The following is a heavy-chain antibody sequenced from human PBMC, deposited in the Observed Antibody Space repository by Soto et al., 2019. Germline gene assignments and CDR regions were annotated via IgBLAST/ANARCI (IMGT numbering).Heavy chain of an antibody. CDR1: GAPISTGNW. Sequence: QVHLQESGPGLVQSSGTLSLTCGVSGAPISTGNWWTWVRQPPGKGLEWIGEIYHGGNTNYRPSRKRRVTISVDKAKNQFSLRLSSVTAADTAVYYCARHSSYYYDSSAYYDSWGQGALVTVSS. V-gene: IGHV4-4*02. CDR3: ARHSSYYYDSSAYYDS. CDR2: IYHGGNT. D-gene: IGHD3-22*01. J-gene: IGHJ5*01.